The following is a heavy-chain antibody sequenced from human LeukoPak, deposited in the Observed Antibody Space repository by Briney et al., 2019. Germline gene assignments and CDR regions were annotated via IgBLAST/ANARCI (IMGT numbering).Heavy chain of an antibody. J-gene: IGHJ6*02. CDR2: ISYDGSNK. V-gene: IGHV3-30*18. D-gene: IGHD6-19*01. CDR1: GFTFSSYG. CDR3: AKEKQWLAQGYYYYGMDV. Sequence: PGGSLGLSCAASGFTFSSYGMHWVRQAPGKGLEWVAVISYDGSNKYYADSVKGRFTISRDNSKNTLYLQMNSLRAEDTAVYYCAKEKQWLAQGYYYYGMDVWGQGTTVTVSS.